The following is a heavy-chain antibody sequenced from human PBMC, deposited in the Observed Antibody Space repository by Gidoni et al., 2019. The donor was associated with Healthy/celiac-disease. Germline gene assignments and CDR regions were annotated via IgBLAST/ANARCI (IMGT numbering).Heavy chain of an antibody. J-gene: IGHJ3*02. CDR2: INPNSVGT. CDR3: ARETLMGAFDI. V-gene: IGHV1-2*02. CDR1: GYTSTGYY. Sequence: QVQLVQSGAEVKKTGASVKVSCKASGYTSTGYYMHWVRQAPGQGLEWMGWINPNSVGTNYAQKCQGRVTMTRDTSISTAYMELSTLRSDDTAVYYCARETLMGAFDIWGQGTMVTVSS.